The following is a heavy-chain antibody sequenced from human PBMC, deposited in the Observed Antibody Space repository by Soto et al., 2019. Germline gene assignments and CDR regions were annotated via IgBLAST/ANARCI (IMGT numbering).Heavy chain of an antibody. CDR3: ARVNRPDSTGYYLFNWFDP. CDR1: GYTFTSYY. J-gene: IGHJ5*02. D-gene: IGHD3-22*01. CDR2: ISTSGGST. V-gene: IGHV1-46*01. Sequence: QVQLVQSGAEVKKPGASVKVSCKASGYTFTSYYMHWVRQAPGQGLEWMGIISTSGGSTSYAQKFQGRDTMTRDTSTSTVYMQLSSLRSEDTALYYCARVNRPDSTGYYLFNWFDPWGQGTLVIVSS.